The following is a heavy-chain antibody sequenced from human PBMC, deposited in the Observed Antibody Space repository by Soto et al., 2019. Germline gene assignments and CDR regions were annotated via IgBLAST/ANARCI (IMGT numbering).Heavy chain of an antibody. V-gene: IGHV3-21*01. CDR2: ICSSSSYI. CDR3: ARSLYDFWSGNNWFDP. Sequence: GGSLSLSCAASGFTFSSYSMNWVRQAPGKGLEWVSSICSSSSYIYYADSVKGRFTISRDNAKNSLYLQMNSLRAEDTAVYYCARSLYDFWSGNNWFDPWGQGTLVTVSS. J-gene: IGHJ5*02. D-gene: IGHD3-3*01. CDR1: GFTFSSYS.